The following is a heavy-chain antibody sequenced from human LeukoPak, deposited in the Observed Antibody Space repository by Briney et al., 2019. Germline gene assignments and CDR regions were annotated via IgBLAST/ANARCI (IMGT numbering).Heavy chain of an antibody. CDR3: AKGVVVAPDVTPFDY. CDR1: GFTFSTFT. J-gene: IGHJ4*02. V-gene: IGHV3-21*04. Sequence: GGSLRLSCVVSGFTFSTFTMSWVRQAPGKGLEWVSCISSSSSYIYYADSVKGRFTISRDNSKNTLYLQMNSLRAEDTAVYYCAKGVVVAPDVTPFDYWGQGTLVTVSS. D-gene: IGHD2-2*01. CDR2: ISSSSSYI.